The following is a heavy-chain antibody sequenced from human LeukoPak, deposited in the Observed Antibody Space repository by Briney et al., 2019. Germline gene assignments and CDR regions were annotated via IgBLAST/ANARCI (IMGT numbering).Heavy chain of an antibody. V-gene: IGHV3-30-3*02. CDR1: GFTFSSYA. CDR2: ISYDGSNK. J-gene: IGHJ4*02. Sequence: GGSLRLSCAASGFTFSSYAMHWVRQAPGKGLEWVAVISYDGSNKYYADSVKDRFTISRDNSKNTLYLQMSSLRAEDTAVYYCVKRGRQGDYAYDYWGQGTLVTVSS. D-gene: IGHD4-17*01. CDR3: VKRGRQGDYAYDY.